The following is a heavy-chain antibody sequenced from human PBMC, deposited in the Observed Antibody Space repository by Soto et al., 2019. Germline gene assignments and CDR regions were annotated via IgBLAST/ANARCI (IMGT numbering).Heavy chain of an antibody. J-gene: IGHJ4*02. Sequence: PGESRKISCAASGFTFSTSWMDWVRQTPGKGLEWVANINPDGSAKNYVDSVKGRFTLSRDNAKNSLFLQMSSLTAEDSGLYFCSRYLDFWGRGTLVTVSS. CDR3: SRYLDF. CDR1: GFTFSTSW. V-gene: IGHV3-7*01. CDR2: INPDGSAK.